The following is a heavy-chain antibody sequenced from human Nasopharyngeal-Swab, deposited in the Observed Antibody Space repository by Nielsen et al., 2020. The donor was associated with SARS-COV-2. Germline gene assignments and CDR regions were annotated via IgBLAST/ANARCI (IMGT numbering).Heavy chain of an antibody. Sequence: GASLKISCAASGFTFSSYEMNWVRQAPGKGLEWVSYISSSGSTIYYADSVNGRFTISRDNAKNSLYLQMNSLRAEDTAVYYCARVPALIPYYYYGMDVWGQGTTVTVSS. D-gene: IGHD2-21*01. CDR3: ARVPALIPYYYYGMDV. J-gene: IGHJ6*02. CDR1: GFTFSSYE. CDR2: ISSSGSTI. V-gene: IGHV3-48*03.